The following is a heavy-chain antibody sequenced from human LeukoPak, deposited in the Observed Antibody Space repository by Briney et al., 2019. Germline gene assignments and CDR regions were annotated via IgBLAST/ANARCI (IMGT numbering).Heavy chain of an antibody. CDR3: ARDKGVKYYYGSGSSETWFDP. J-gene: IGHJ5*02. Sequence: PGGSLRLSCAASGFTFSSYAMSWVRQAPGKGLEWVSGINWNGGSTGYADSVKGRFTISRDNAKNSLYLQMNSLRAEDTAVYYCARDKGVKYYYGSGSSETWFDPRGQGTLVTVSS. CDR2: INWNGGST. V-gene: IGHV3-20*04. D-gene: IGHD3-10*01. CDR1: GFTFSSYA.